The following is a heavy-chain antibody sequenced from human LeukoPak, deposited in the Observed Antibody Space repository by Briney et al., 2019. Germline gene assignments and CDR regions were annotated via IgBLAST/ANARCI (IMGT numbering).Heavy chain of an antibody. J-gene: IGHJ3*02. CDR3: ASPREGKLLPHPFDI. V-gene: IGHV4-39*01. CDR2: IYFSGST. D-gene: IGHD2-15*01. CDR1: GGSISSSSYY. Sequence: SETLSLTCTVSGGSISSSSYYWGWLRQPPGKGLEWIGSIYFSGSTYYNPSLKSRVTISVDTSKNQFSLKLSSVTAADTAVYYCASPREGKLLPHPFDIWGQGRMVTVSS.